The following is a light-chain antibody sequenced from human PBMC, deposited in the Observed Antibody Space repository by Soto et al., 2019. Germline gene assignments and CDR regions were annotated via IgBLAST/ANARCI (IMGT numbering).Light chain of an antibody. Sequence: QSVLTQPASVSGSPGQSITISCTGTSSNVGSYNLVSWYQQHPGKAPKLMIYDVSKRPSGVSIRFSGSKSGNTASLTISGLQAEDEADYYCCSYASSSTLLFGGGTKVTVL. CDR1: SSNVGSYNL. CDR3: CSYASSSTLL. CDR2: DVS. J-gene: IGLJ2*01. V-gene: IGLV2-23*02.